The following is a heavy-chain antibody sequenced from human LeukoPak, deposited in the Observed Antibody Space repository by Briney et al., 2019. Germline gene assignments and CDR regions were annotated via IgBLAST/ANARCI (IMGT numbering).Heavy chain of an antibody. D-gene: IGHD6-13*01. CDR3: ATKIPYTTSWYRAFGY. V-gene: IGHV1-24*01. CDR1: GYTLTELS. CDR2: FDPENGET. J-gene: IGHJ4*02. Sequence: GASVKVSCKVSGYTLTELSMHWVRQAPGKGLEWMGGFDPENGETIYAQKFQGRVTMTEDTSTDTAYMELSSLRSEDTAVYYCATKIPYTTSWYRAFGYWGQGTLVTVSS.